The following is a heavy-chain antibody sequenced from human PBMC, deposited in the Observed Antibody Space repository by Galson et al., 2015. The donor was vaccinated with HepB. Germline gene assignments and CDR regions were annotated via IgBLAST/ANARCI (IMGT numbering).Heavy chain of an antibody. Sequence: SLRLSCAASGFTFSSYSMNWVRQAPGKGLEWISYISSSSGTIYYADSVKGRFTISRDNAKNTLYLQMNSLRAEDTAVYYCAREDYSSSRRNKDVWVGRVRYYYGMDVWGQGTTAIVSS. CDR1: GFTFSSYS. V-gene: IGHV3-48*04. D-gene: IGHD6-13*01. J-gene: IGHJ6*02. CDR3: AREDYSSSRRNKDVWVGRVRYYYGMDV. CDR2: ISSSSGTI.